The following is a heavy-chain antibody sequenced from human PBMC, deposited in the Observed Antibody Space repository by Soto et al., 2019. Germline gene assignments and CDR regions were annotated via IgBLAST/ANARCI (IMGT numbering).Heavy chain of an antibody. Sequence: EVQLVESGGGLVKPGGSLRLSCAASGFTFSSYSMNWVRQAPGKGLEWVSSISSGSDYIFYADSVKGRFTISRDNAKISLFLQMNSLTAEDTAGYYCGRSPVGDAFNVGGQGTVVTVSS. CDR1: GFTFSSYS. J-gene: IGHJ3*01. CDR3: GRSPVGDAFNV. V-gene: IGHV3-21*01. CDR2: ISSGSDYI.